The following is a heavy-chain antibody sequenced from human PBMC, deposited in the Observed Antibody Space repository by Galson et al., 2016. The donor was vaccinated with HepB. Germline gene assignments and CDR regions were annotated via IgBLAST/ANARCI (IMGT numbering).Heavy chain of an antibody. CDR1: GSTFSSYA. CDR2: ISGSDGST. D-gene: IGHD6-13*01. Sequence: SLRLSCAASGSTFSSYAMSWVRQAPGKGLEWVSAISGSDGSTYYADSVKGRITISRDNSKNTLYLQMNSLSAEDTAVYYCAKGQQLAYFDYWGQGTLVTVSS. V-gene: IGHV3-23*01. J-gene: IGHJ4*02. CDR3: AKGQQLAYFDY.